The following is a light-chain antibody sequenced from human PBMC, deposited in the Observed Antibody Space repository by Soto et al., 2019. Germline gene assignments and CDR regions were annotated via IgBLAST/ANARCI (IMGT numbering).Light chain of an antibody. CDR1: QSVLDSPNNKNY. J-gene: IGKJ2*01. Sequence: DIVMTQSPDSLAVSLGERATINCKSTQSVLDSPNNKNYLAWYQQKPGQPPKLLIYWASTRESGVPDRFSGSGSGTDFTLTISSLQAEDVAVYYCQQYYSSPPYTFGQGTKLEIK. CDR2: WAS. V-gene: IGKV4-1*01. CDR3: QQYYSSPPYT.